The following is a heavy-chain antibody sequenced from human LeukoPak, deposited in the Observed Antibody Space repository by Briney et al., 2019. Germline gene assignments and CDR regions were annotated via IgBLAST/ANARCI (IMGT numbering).Heavy chain of an antibody. CDR1: GFTFSSYG. J-gene: IGHJ5*02. V-gene: IGHV3-30*03. CDR3: ARDSFLTTVTTLTWFDP. CDR2: ISYDGSNK. D-gene: IGHD4-17*01. Sequence: GRSLRLSCAASGFTFSSYGMHWVRQAPGKGLEWVAVISYDGSNKCYADSVKGRFTISRDNSKNTLYLQMNSLRAEDTAVYYCARDSFLTTVTTLTWFDPWGQGTLVTVSS.